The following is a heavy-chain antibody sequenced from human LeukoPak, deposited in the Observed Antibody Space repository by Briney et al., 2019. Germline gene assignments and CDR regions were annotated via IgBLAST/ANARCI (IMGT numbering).Heavy chain of an antibody. CDR2: IIPIFHTE. V-gene: IGHV1-69*13. D-gene: IGHD2-15*01. Sequence: SVKVFCKASGGTFTSYAISWVRQAPGQGGEGMGGIIPIFHTEKYAQKFQGRVTITADESTSSAYMELSSLRSEDTTIYYCARGPHPLGYCSGGSCYRDAFDIWGQGTMVTVSS. CDR1: GGTFTSYA. CDR3: ARGPHPLGYCSGGSCYRDAFDI. J-gene: IGHJ3*02.